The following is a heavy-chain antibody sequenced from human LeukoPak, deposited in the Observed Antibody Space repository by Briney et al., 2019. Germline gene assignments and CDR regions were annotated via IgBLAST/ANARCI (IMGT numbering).Heavy chain of an antibody. CDR1: GFTFSSYG. V-gene: IGHV3-23*01. J-gene: IGHJ6*02. D-gene: IGHD4/OR15-4a*01. CDR2: ISGSGGST. Sequence: PGGSLRLSCAVSGFTFSSYGMSWVRQAPGKGLEWVSAISGSGGSTYYADSVKGRFTISRDNSKNTLYLQMNSLRAEDTAVYYCAKGGAGIYYGMDVWGQGTTVTDSS. CDR3: AKGGAGIYYGMDV.